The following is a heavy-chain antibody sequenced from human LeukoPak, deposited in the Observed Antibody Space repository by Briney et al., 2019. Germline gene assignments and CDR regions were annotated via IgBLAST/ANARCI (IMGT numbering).Heavy chain of an antibody. CDR1: GFTFSSYA. J-gene: IGHJ3*02. Sequence: GGSLRLSCAASGFTFSSYAMHWVRQAPGKGLEYVSAISSNGGSTYYANSVKGRFTISRDNSKNTLYLQMGSLRAEDMAVYYCARELPLVGADAFDIWGQGTMVTVCS. V-gene: IGHV3-64*01. CDR3: ARELPLVGADAFDI. D-gene: IGHD1-26*01. CDR2: ISSNGGST.